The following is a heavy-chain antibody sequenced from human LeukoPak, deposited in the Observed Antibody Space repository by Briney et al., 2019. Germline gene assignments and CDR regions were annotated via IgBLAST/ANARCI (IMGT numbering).Heavy chain of an antibody. CDR3: AREKVGRYYYYYGMDV. CDR1: GGSISSGSYY. J-gene: IGHJ6*02. CDR2: IYTSGST. Sequence: SQTLSLTCTVSGGSISSGSYYWSWIRQPAGKGLEWIVRIYTSGSTNYSPSLKSRVTISVDTSKNQFSLKLSSVTAADTAVYYCAREKVGRYYYYYGMDVWGQGTTVTVSS. D-gene: IGHD1-26*01. V-gene: IGHV4-61*02.